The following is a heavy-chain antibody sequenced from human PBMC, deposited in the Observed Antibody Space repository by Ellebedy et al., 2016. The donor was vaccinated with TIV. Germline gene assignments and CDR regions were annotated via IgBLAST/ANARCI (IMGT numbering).Heavy chain of an antibody. CDR3: ARDRRGSYDY. V-gene: IGHV4-59*01. CDR1: GASISSSY. D-gene: IGHD3-10*01. J-gene: IGHJ4*02. CDR2: ISNTGRT. Sequence: MPSETLSLTCTVSGASISSSYWSWIRQPPGKGLEWIGYISNTGRTNYNPSLQSRVTISVDTSRNQFSLKLRSATAADTAVYYCARDRRGSYDYWGQGTLITVSS.